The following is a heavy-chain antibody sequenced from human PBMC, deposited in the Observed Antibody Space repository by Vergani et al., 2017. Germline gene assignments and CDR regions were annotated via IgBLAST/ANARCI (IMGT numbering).Heavy chain of an antibody. CDR3: TGGTPSWQRADY. CDR1: GDSISAHY. D-gene: IGHD2-2*01. V-gene: IGHV4-59*11. Sequence: QVQLQESGPGLVKPSETLSLTCTVSGDSISAHYWSWIRQPPGKGLEWIGYIHYTGSTNYNPSLKSRVTISLDTSKNQFSLRLSSVTAADTAVYYCTGGTPSWQRADYWGQGTLVTVSS. CDR2: IHYTGST. J-gene: IGHJ4*02.